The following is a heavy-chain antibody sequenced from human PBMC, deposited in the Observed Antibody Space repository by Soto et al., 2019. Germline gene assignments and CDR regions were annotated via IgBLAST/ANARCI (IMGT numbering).Heavy chain of an antibody. CDR2: INSDGSST. CDR3: ARAENYADYGDYWGKINDKYYFDY. Sequence: EVQLVESGGGLVQPGGSLRLSCAASGFTFSSYWMHWVRQAPGKGLVWVSRINSDGSSTSYADSVKGRFTISRDNAKNTLYLQMNSLRAEDTAVYYCARAENYADYGDYWGKINDKYYFDYWGQGTLVTVSS. CDR1: GFTFSSYW. V-gene: IGHV3-74*01. J-gene: IGHJ4*02. D-gene: IGHD4-17*01.